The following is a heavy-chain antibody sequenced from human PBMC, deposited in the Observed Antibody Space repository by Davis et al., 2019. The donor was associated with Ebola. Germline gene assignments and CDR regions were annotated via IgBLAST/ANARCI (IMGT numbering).Heavy chain of an antibody. J-gene: IGHJ6*03. D-gene: IGHD5-18*01. CDR2: ISSDGGST. CDR3: ARGDTSFDFFYYYYMDV. CDR1: GFTFSKYA. V-gene: IGHV3-64*02. Sequence: GESLKISCAASGFTFSKYAMYWVRQAPGKGLEYVSAISSDGGSTYYADSVRGRCTISRDNSKNTLYLQINSLRAEDTAVYYCARGDTSFDFFYYYYMDVWGKGTTVTVSS.